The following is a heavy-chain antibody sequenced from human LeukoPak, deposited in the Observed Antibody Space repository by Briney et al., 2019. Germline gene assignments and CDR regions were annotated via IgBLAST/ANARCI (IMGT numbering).Heavy chain of an antibody. Sequence: GASVKVSCKASGGTFSSYAISWVRQAPGQGLEWMGRIIPIFGTANYAQKFQGRVTITADKSTSTAYMELSSLRSEDTAVYYCARDALSASWSSEFDPWGQGTLVTVSS. CDR2: IIPIFGTA. CDR3: ARDALSASWSSEFDP. CDR1: GGTFSSYA. J-gene: IGHJ5*02. V-gene: IGHV1-69*06. D-gene: IGHD1-26*01.